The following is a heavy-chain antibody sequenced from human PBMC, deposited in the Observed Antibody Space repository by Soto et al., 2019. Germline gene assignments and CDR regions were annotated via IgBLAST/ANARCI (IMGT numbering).Heavy chain of an antibody. J-gene: IGHJ4*02. CDR3: NHVFSVAHPYSYF. D-gene: IGHD3-9*01. CDR2: IIPIFGTA. CDR1: GGTFSSYA. V-gene: IGHV1-69*13. Sequence: SVKVSCKASGGTFSSYAISWVRQAPGQGLEWMGEIIPIFGTANYAQKFQGRVTITADESTSTAYMELSSLKTEDTAVYYCNHVFSVAHPYSYFWGQGTLVTVSS.